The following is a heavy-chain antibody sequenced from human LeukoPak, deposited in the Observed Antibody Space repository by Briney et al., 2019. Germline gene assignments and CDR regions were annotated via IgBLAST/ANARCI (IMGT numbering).Heavy chain of an antibody. J-gene: IGHJ3*02. D-gene: IGHD6-19*01. Sequence: GASVKVSCKASGYIFTSYDINWVRQATGQGLEWMGWVNPNNGNTGFAQKFQGRVTMSRDTSISTAYMELRSLRSEDTAVYYCVRESTIEVAGSDAFDIWGQGTKVIVS. CDR3: VRESTIEVAGSDAFDI. CDR2: VNPNNGNT. V-gene: IGHV1-8*02. CDR1: GYIFTSYD.